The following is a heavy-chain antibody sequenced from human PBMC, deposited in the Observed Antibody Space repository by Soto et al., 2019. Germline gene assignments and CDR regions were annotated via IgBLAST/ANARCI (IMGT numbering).Heavy chain of an antibody. J-gene: IGHJ6*02. Sequence: ASVKVSCKASGYTFTGYYMHWVRQAPGQGLEWMGWINPNSGGTNYAQKFQGWVTMTRDTSISTAYMELSRLRSDDTAVYYCARDGLGYSSSWYAGYYYGMDVWGQGTTVTVSS. V-gene: IGHV1-2*04. CDR1: GYTFTGYY. CDR2: INPNSGGT. CDR3: ARDGLGYSSSWYAGYYYGMDV. D-gene: IGHD6-13*01.